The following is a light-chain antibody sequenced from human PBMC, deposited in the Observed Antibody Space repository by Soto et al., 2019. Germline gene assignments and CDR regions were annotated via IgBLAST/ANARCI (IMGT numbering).Light chain of an antibody. V-gene: IGLV2-14*03. CDR3: SSYTSSNSVL. J-gene: IGLJ2*01. CDR2: EVT. CDR1: NSDIGDYDY. Sequence: QAVVTQPASVSGSPGQSITISCTGSNSDIGDYDYVSWYQQHPDKAPKLIIYEVTNRPSGVSNRFSGSKSGNTASLRISGLKAEDEADYYCSSYTSSNSVLFGGGTKVTVL.